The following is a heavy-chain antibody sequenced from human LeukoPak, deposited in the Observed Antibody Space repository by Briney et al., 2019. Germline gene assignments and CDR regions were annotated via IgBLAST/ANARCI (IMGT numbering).Heavy chain of an antibody. V-gene: IGHV4-34*01. CDR2: INDSGTT. D-gene: IGHD1-1*01. CDR3: ARGLDLEGLDY. J-gene: IGHJ4*02. CDR1: GGSFTDHN. Sequence: SETLSLTCAVYGGSFTDHNWTWLRQSPEKGLEWIGEINDSGTTHYNPSLKSRVTISVDTAKHQFSLRMRSLTAADTAVYYCARGLDLEGLDYWGQGTLVTVSS.